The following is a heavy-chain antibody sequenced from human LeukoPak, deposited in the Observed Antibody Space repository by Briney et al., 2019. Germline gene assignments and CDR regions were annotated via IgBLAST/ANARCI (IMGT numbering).Heavy chain of an antibody. V-gene: IGHV3-30*02. J-gene: IGHJ4*02. CDR3: ARVEATYYYGSATPYSPY. CDR1: GFTFSSYG. D-gene: IGHD3-10*01. CDR2: IRYDGSNT. Sequence: GGSLRLSCEASGFTFSSYGMHWVRQAPGKGPEWVAFIRYDGSNTYYADSVKGRFTISRDNSKNTLYLQMKSLKVEDTSVCYCARVEATYYYGSATPYSPYWGQGSLVTVSS.